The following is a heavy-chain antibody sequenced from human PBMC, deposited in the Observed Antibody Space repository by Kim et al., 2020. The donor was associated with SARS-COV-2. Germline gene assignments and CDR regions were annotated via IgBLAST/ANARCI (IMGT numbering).Heavy chain of an antibody. Sequence: SETLSLTCTVSGGSISSYYWSWIRQPPGKGLEWMGYIYYSGSTNYNPSLKSRVTISVDTAKNQFSLKLSSVTAADTAVYYCSRASELDSEDAFDIWGQG. J-gene: IGHJ3*02. V-gene: IGHV4-59*01. CDR2: IYYSGST. CDR1: GGSISSYY. CDR3: SRASELDSEDAFDI. D-gene: IGHD1-7*01.